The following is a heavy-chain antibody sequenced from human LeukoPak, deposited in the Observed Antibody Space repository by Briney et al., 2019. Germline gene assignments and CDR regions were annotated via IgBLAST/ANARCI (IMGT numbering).Heavy chain of an antibody. CDR1: GYTLTELS. V-gene: IGHV1-24*01. CDR2: FDPEDGET. CDR3: ATGYSSSWPLGY. Sequence: ASVKVSCKVSGYTLTELSMHWVRQAPGKGLEWMGGFDPEDGETIYAQKFQGRVTMTEDTSTDTAYMELSGLRSEDTAVYYCATGYSSSWPLGYWGQGTLVTVSS. D-gene: IGHD6-13*01. J-gene: IGHJ4*02.